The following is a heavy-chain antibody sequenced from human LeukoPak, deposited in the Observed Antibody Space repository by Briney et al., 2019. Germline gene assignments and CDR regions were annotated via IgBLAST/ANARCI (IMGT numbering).Heavy chain of an antibody. D-gene: IGHD3-10*01. Sequence: PSETLSLTCTVSGGSISSSSYYWGWIRQPPGKWLEWIGSIYYSGSTYYNPSLKSRVTISVDTSKNQFSLKLSSVTAADTAVYYCARATMVRGVPFDYWGQGTLVTVSS. CDR1: GGSISSSSYY. J-gene: IGHJ4*02. CDR3: ARATMVRGVPFDY. V-gene: IGHV4-39*01. CDR2: IYYSGST.